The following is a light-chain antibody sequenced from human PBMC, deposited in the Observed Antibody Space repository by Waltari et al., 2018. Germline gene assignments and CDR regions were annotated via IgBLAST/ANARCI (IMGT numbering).Light chain of an antibody. Sequence: QSALTQPASVSGTLGQSITISCTGTTSDVGNYDLVSWYQQHPGKVPKLLICEVMKRAIGVSSRFSGSKCGNTAFLTISGLQAEDEADYYCCSYAGRGTYVFGSGTKVTVL. CDR3: CSYAGRGTYV. CDR1: TSDVGNYDL. V-gene: IGLV2-23*02. J-gene: IGLJ1*01. CDR2: EVM.